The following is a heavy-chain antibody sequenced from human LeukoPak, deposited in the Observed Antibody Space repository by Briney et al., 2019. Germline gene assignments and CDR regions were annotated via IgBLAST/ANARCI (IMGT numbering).Heavy chain of an antibody. Sequence: PSETLSLTCTVSGGSINGYFRSWMRQPAGKGLEWIGRILTNGNTDYNPSLNSRVTMSMDTSRNQFSLKLRSVSAADTAVYYCARSARVEPGTGYYFDSWGRGTLVTVSS. CDR2: ILTNGNT. D-gene: IGHD2-15*01. J-gene: IGHJ4*02. V-gene: IGHV4-4*07. CDR1: GGSINGYF. CDR3: ARSARVEPGTGYYFDS.